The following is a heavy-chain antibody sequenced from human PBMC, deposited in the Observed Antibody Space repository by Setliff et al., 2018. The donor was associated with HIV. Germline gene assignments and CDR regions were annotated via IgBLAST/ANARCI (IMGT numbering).Heavy chain of an antibody. CDR3: ARKDGVGYCDSNSCYGIGPIDF. V-gene: IGHV1-18*01. J-gene: IGHJ4*02. D-gene: IGHD2-2*01. CDR1: GYSFTSYG. Sequence: ASVKVSCKASGYSFTSYGISWVRQAPGQGLEWMGWISGYNGNTNYAQKLQGRVTMTTDTSTSTAYMELTSLRSDDTAVYYCARKDGVGYCDSNSCYGIGPIDFWGQGSLVTVSS. CDR2: ISGYNGNT.